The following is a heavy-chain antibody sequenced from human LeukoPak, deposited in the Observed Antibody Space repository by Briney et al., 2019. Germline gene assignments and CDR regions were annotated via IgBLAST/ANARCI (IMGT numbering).Heavy chain of an antibody. V-gene: IGHV4-61*02. J-gene: IGHJ2*01. Sequence: PSETLSHTCSVSGGSISSGSYYWSWIRQPAGKGLEWIGRIYTSGSTNYNPSLKSRVTISVDTSKNQFSLKLSSVTAADTAVYYCARDRSGSYDWYFDLWGRGTLVTVSS. CDR3: ARDRSGSYDWYFDL. D-gene: IGHD1-26*01. CDR2: IYTSGST. CDR1: GGSISSGSYY.